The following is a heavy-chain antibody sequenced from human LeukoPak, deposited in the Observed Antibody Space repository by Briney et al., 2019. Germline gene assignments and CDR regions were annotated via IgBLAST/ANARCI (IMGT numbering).Heavy chain of an antibody. CDR2: INPNSGGT. CDR1: GGTFSSYA. CDR3: AIEFATVVVSAVISAFDI. D-gene: IGHD2-2*02. V-gene: IGHV1-2*02. J-gene: IGHJ3*02. Sequence: EASVKVSCKASGGTFSSYAISWVRQAPGQGLEWMGWINPNSGGTNYAQKFQGRVTMTRYTSIRTAYMELSRLRSDDTAVYYCAIEFATVVVSAVISAFDIWGQGTMVTVSS.